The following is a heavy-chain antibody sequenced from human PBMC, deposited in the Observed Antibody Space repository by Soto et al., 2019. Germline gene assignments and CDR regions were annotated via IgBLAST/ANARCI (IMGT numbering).Heavy chain of an antibody. CDR2: VGGTGGST. CDR3: AKDLNDFWSGYYGPFDS. Sequence: EVQLLESGGGLVQPGGSRGLPGQAPGSTFRTYPWTWAPQPPGRGRGGSPAVGGTGGSTYYADPVKGRLTIPRDSPKRTLYLQMNSLRAEDTAVYYCAKDLNDFWSGYYGPFDSWGQGTLVTVSS. D-gene: IGHD3-3*01. CDR1: GSTFRTYP. V-gene: IGHV3-23*01. J-gene: IGHJ4*02.